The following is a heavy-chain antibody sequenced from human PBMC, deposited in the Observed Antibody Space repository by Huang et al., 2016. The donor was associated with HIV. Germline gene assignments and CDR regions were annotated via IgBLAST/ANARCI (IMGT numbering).Heavy chain of an antibody. J-gene: IGHJ4*02. D-gene: IGHD6-6*01. CDR3: ARTFSKQLVGD. V-gene: IGHV4-59*02. CDR1: GGPVSSYY. Sequence: QVQLQESGPGLVKPSETLSLTCTVSGGPVSSYYWSWIRQPPGKGLECIGYIFYSGSTNYNPSLKSRVTISVDTSKNQVSLKLSSVTDADTAVYYWARTFSKQLVGDWGQGTLVTVSS. CDR2: IFYSGST.